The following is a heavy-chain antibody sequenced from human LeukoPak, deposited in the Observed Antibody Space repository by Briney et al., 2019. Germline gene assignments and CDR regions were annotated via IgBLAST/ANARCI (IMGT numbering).Heavy chain of an antibody. CDR2: ITSSGSTI. Sequence: GGSLRLSCAASGFNFSDYYMSWIRQAPGKGLEWISYITSSGSTIYYADSVKGRFTISRDNAKNSLYLQMNSLRAEDTAVYYCAKDSGGWDAGYFDYWGQGTLVTVSS. D-gene: IGHD6-19*01. J-gene: IGHJ4*02. CDR1: GFNFSDYY. V-gene: IGHV3-11*04. CDR3: AKDSGGWDAGYFDY.